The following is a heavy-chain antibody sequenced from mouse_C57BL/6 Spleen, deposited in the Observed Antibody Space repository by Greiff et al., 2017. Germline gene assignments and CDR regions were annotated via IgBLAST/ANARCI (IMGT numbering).Heavy chain of an antibody. CDR3: ARHDGYYVDYAMDY. D-gene: IGHD2-3*01. CDR1: GYSFTGYF. CDR2: INPYNGDT. V-gene: IGHV1-20*01. J-gene: IGHJ4*01. Sequence: VQLQQSGPELVKPGDSVKISCKASGYSFTGYFMNWVMQSHGKSLEWIGRINPYNGDTFYNQKFKGKATLTVDKSSSTAHMELRSLTSEDSAVYYCARHDGYYVDYAMDYWGQGTSVTVSS.